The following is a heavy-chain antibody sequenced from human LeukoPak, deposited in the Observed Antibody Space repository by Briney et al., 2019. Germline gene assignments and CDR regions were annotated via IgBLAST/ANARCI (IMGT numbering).Heavy chain of an antibody. D-gene: IGHD6-19*01. Sequence: SETLSLTCTVPGGSISSYYWSWIRQPPGKGLEWIGYIYYSGSTNYNPSLKSRVTISVDTSKNQFSLKLSSVTAADTAVYYSARGVSGWLRGAAFDIWGQGTMVTVSS. CDR1: GGSISSYY. CDR2: IYYSGST. J-gene: IGHJ3*02. CDR3: ARGVSGWLRGAAFDI. V-gene: IGHV4-59*01.